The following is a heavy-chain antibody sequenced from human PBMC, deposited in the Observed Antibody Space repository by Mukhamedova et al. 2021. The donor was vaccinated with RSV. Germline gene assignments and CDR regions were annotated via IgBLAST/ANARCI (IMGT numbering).Heavy chain of an antibody. J-gene: IGHJ5*02. CDR3: ARAPPPFYGSGMNWFDP. D-gene: IGHD3-10*01. V-gene: IGHV1-18*01. Sequence: EYMGWISGYNAKTYYAQKFQGRVTMTTDTSTTTGYMELRSLRSDDTDVYYCARAPPPFYGSGMNWFDPWGQGTLVTVSS. CDR2: ISGYNAKT.